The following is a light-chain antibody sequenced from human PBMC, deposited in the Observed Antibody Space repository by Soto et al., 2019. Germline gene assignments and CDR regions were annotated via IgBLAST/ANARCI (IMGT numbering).Light chain of an antibody. CDR2: NDN. CDR3: AAWDDSLNGHV. Sequence: QSVLTQPPSASGTPGQRVTISCSGSSSDIGSNTVNWYQQLPGTAPKLLIYNDNQRPSGVPDRFSGSKSGTSASLASSGLQSEDEADYYCAAWDDSLNGHVFGTGTKVTVL. J-gene: IGLJ1*01. CDR1: SSDIGSNT. V-gene: IGLV1-44*01.